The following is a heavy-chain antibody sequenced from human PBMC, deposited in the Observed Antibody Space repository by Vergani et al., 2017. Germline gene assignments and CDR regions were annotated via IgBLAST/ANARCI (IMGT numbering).Heavy chain of an antibody. CDR3: VRRSSLRITPDTEI. V-gene: IGHV5-51*01. CDR1: GYMFSSYW. J-gene: IGHJ3*02. D-gene: IGHD2-2*01. Sequence: EVQLVQSAAEVNKPGESLKISYKGSGYMFSSYWIAWVRQMPGKGLEWIGIVYPADSDTRYSPSFKSQVTISADKSINTAYLQWSSLKTSDSAMYYCVRRSSLRITPDTEIWGQVTMVTVSS. CDR2: VYPADSDT.